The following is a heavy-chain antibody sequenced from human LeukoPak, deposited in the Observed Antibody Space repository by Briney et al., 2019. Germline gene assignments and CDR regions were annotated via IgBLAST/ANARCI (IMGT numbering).Heavy chain of an antibody. CDR2: IHYSGKT. V-gene: IGHV4-59*01. CDR1: GGSISSFY. Sequence: PSETLSLTCTVSGGSISSFYWCWIRQPPGKGLEWMGYIHYSGKTKYNPSLKSRVTISVDRSKNQFSLKLSSLTAADTAVYYCAGLQHIVAVTASRGSFDIWGQGTMVTVSS. D-gene: IGHD2-21*02. CDR3: AGLQHIVAVTASRGSFDI. J-gene: IGHJ3*02.